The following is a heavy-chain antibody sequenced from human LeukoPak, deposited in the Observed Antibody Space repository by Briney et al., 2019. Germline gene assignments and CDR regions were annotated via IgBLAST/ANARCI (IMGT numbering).Heavy chain of an antibody. CDR3: AGSSTGIVVVPAASLGFDY. Sequence: PSETLSLTCTVSGGSISSYYWSWIRQPPGKGLEWIGYIYTSGSTSYNPSLKSRVTISVDTSKNQFSLKLSSVTAADTAVYYCAGSSTGIVVVPAASLGFDYWGQGTLVTVSS. D-gene: IGHD2-2*01. CDR2: IYTSGST. V-gene: IGHV4-4*09. J-gene: IGHJ4*02. CDR1: GGSISSYY.